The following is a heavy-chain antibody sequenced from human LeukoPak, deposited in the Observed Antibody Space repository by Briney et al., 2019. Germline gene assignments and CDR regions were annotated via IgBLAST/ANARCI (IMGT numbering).Heavy chain of an antibody. Sequence: GGSLRLSCAASGFTFSSYAMHWVGQAPGKGLEWVAVISYDGSNKYYADSVKGRFTISRDNSKNTLYLQMNSLRAEDTAVYYCARQLWADYWGQGTLVSASS. D-gene: IGHD5-18*01. CDR3: ARQLWADY. CDR1: GFTFSSYA. V-gene: IGHV3-30-3*01. J-gene: IGHJ4*02. CDR2: ISYDGSNK.